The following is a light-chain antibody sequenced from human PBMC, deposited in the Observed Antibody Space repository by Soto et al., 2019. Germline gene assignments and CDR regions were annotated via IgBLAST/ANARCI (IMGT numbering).Light chain of an antibody. V-gene: IGLV2-14*01. CDR3: SSCTSNSTPLV. J-gene: IGLJ3*02. CDR2: DVT. CDR1: SSDAGGYNY. Sequence: QSALTQPASVSGSPGQSISISCTGTSSDAGGYNYVSWYQQHPGKAPKLMIYDVTNRPSGVSNRFSGSKSGNTASLTISGLHAEDEADYYCSSCTSNSTPLVFGGGTKVTVL.